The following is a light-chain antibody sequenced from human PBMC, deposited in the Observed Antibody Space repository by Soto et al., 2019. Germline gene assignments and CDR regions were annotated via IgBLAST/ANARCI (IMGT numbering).Light chain of an antibody. V-gene: IGKV3-15*01. CDR1: QSVGTS. J-gene: IGKJ4*01. CDR3: QQYYSWPLT. CDR2: GAS. Sequence: ETVMTQSPATLSVSPGERATLSCRASQSVGTSLAWYQQKPGQAPRVLMYGASSRATGVPGRFSGSGSATEFTLTISSLQSKDSAVYYCQQYYSWPLTFGGGTKVDIK.